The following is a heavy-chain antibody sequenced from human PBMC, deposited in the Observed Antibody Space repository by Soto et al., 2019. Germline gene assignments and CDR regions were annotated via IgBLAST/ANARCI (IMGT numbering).Heavy chain of an antibody. CDR2: IYYSGST. J-gene: IGHJ5*02. Sequence: PSETLSLTCTVSGGSISSSSYYWGWIRQPPGKGLEWIGSIYYSGSTYYNPSLKSRVTISVDTSKNQFSLKLSSVTAADTAVYYCARLQSIVVVITTRGNWFDPWGQGTLVTVSS. D-gene: IGHD3-22*01. V-gene: IGHV4-39*01. CDR1: GGSISSSSYY. CDR3: ARLQSIVVVITTRGNWFDP.